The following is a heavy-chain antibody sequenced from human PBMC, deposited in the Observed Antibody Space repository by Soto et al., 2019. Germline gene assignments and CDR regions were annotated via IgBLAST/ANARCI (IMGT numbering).Heavy chain of an antibody. J-gene: IGHJ4*02. V-gene: IGHV3-23*01. CDR3: AKDPGDYEFDY. D-gene: IGHD4-17*01. Sequence: GGSLRLSCAASGFTFSNYAMSWVRQAPGKGLEWVSAISGSGGSPYYADSVKGRFTISRDNSKNTLNLQMNSLRAEDTAVYYCAKDPGDYEFDYWGQGTLVTVSS. CDR2: ISGSGGSP. CDR1: GFTFSNYA.